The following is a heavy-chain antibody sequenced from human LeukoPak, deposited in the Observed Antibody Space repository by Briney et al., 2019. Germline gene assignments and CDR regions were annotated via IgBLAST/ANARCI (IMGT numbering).Heavy chain of an antibody. Sequence: GGSLRLSCAASGFTFNNYWIHWVRQVPGKGLVWVSRINNDRSSASYVDPVKGRFTISRDNAKNTLFLQMNSLRAEDTAVYYCAKEVDDFWSGSPWFDPWGQGTLVTVSS. CDR1: GFTFNNYW. V-gene: IGHV3-74*01. CDR2: INNDRSSA. CDR3: AKEVDDFWSGSPWFDP. D-gene: IGHD3-3*01. J-gene: IGHJ5*02.